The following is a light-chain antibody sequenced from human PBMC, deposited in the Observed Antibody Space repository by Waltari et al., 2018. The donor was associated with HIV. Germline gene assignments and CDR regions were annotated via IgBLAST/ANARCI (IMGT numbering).Light chain of an antibody. V-gene: IGLV1-44*01. CDR3: AAWDVSLNGLV. CDR1: RSNIGSKT. CDR2: SID. J-gene: IGLJ2*01. Sequence: QSVLTQPPSASGPPAQRVTISCSASRSNIGSKTVNWYPPLPGTAPTLLIYSIDQRPSGVPDRFSGSKSGTSASLAISGLQSEDEAGYYCAAWDVSLNGLVFGGGTKVTVL.